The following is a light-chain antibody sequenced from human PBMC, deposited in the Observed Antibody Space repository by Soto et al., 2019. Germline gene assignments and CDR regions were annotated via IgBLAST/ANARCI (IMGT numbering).Light chain of an antibody. J-gene: IGKJ1*01. CDR1: QSVSSSY. CDR2: GAS. CDR3: QQYGSSHQT. V-gene: IGKV3-20*01. Sequence: VLTQAHGTMSLYPREGATRSCRSSQSVSSSYLAWYQQKPGQAPRLLIYGASSRATGIPDRFGGSGSGTDFTLTISRLEPEDFAVYYCQQYGSSHQTFGQGTKVDIK.